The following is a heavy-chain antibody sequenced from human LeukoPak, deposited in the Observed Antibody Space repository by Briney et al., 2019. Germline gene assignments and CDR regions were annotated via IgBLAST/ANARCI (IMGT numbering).Heavy chain of an antibody. D-gene: IGHD2-2*01. V-gene: IGHV5-10-1*01. J-gene: IGHJ4*02. CDR3: ATRGDIVVVPASEYYFDY. CDR2: IDPSDSYT. CDR1: GYSFTSYW. Sequence: GESLRISCKGSGYSFTSYWISWVRQMPGKGLEWMGRIDPSDSYTNYSPSFQGHVTISADKSISTAYLQGSSLKASDTAMYYCATRGDIVVVPASEYYFDYWGQGTLVTVSS.